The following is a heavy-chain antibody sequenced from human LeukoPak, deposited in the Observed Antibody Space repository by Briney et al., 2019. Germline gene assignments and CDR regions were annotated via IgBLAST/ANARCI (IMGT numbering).Heavy chain of an antibody. D-gene: IGHD3-22*01. CDR1: GFTFSSYW. J-gene: IGHJ3*02. CDR2: IKQDGSEK. V-gene: IGHV3-7*01. Sequence: HPGRSLRLSCAASGFTFSSYWMSWVRQAPGKGLEWVANIKQDGSEKYYVDSVKGRFTISRDNAKNSLYLQMNSLRAEDTAVYYCARVSTMIVVVITPDAFDIWGQGTMVTVSS. CDR3: ARVSTMIVVVITPDAFDI.